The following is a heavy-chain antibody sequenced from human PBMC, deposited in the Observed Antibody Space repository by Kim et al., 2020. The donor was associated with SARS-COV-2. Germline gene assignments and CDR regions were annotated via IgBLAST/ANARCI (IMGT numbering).Heavy chain of an antibody. CDR1: GFPFSSYA. J-gene: IGHJ6*02. CDR2: IWYDRSNK. Sequence: GGSLRLSCAASGFPFSSYAMHWVRQAPGKGLEWVALIWYDRSNKYYADSVKGRFTISRDNSKNTLYLQMHNLRAEDTAVYYCAKVPYGTAYYYYGMDVWGQGTTVTVS. CDR3: AKVPYGTAYYYYGMDV. V-gene: IGHV3-33*06. D-gene: IGHD4-17*01.